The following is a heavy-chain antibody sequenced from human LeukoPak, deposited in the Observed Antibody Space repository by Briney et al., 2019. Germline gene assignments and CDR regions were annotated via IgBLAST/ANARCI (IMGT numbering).Heavy chain of an antibody. J-gene: IGHJ4*02. CDR2: IYYSGST. CDR1: GGSISSSSYY. Sequence: SETLSLTCTVSGGSISSSSYYWGWIRQPPGKGLEWIGSIYYSGSTYYNPSLKSRVTISVDTSKNQFSLKLSSVTAADTAVYYCASSLSGDFDYWGQGILVTVSS. D-gene: IGHD2-15*01. V-gene: IGHV4-39*01. CDR3: ASSLSGDFDY.